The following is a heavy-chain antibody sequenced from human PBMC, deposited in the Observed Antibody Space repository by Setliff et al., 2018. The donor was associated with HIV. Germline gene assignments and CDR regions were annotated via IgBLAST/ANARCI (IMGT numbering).Heavy chain of an antibody. D-gene: IGHD2-15*01. CDR2: INHSGST. CDR1: GGSFSGYY. CDR3: AGGPGTPSIDY. J-gene: IGHJ4*02. V-gene: IGHV4-34*01. Sequence: PSETLSLTCAVYGGSFSGYYWSWIRQPPGKGLEWIGEINHSGSTNYNMSLWSRVTISLDASRNQFSLELISVTAADTAVYYCAGGPGTPSIDYWAQGTLVTVS.